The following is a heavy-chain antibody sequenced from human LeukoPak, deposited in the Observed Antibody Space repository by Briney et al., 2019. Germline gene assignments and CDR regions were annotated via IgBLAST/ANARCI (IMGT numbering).Heavy chain of an antibody. CDR1: GFTFSSYA. D-gene: IGHD5-12*01. CDR2: ISGSGDST. CDR3: AKDARRYSGYDKRYYFDY. V-gene: IGHV3-23*01. J-gene: IGHJ4*02. Sequence: GGSLRLSCAASGFTFSSYAMSWVRQAPGKGLEWVSAISGSGDSTFYADSVKGRFTISRDNSKNTLYLQMNSLRAEDTAVYYCAKDARRYSGYDKRYYFDYWGQGTLVTVSS.